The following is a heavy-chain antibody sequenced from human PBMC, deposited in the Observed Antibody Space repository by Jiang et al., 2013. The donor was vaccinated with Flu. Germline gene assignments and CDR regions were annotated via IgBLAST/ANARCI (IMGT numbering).Heavy chain of an antibody. CDR1: GGTFSSYA. J-gene: IGHJ4*02. V-gene: IGHV1-69*04. Sequence: GAEVKKPGSSVKVSCKASGGTFSSYAISWVRQAPGQGLEWMGRIIPILGIANYAQKFQGRVTITADKSTSTAYMELSSLRSEDTAVYYCARRSYDYGSDFDYWGQGTLVTVSS. CDR3: ARRSYDYGSDFDY. D-gene: IGHD4-17*01. CDR2: IIPILGIA.